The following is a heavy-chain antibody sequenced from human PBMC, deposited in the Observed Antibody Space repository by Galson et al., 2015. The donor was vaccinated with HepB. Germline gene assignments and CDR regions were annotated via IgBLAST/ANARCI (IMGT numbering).Heavy chain of an antibody. D-gene: IGHD6-13*01. CDR2: ITSSGSTI. Sequence: SLRLSCAASGFTFSDYYMSWIRQAPGKGLEWVSYITSSGSTIYYADSVKGRFTISRDNAKNSLYLQMNSLRSEDTAVYYCARSPSSWKLFDNWGQGTLVTVSS. J-gene: IGHJ4*02. CDR1: GFTFSDYY. V-gene: IGHV3-11*01. CDR3: ARSPSSWKLFDN.